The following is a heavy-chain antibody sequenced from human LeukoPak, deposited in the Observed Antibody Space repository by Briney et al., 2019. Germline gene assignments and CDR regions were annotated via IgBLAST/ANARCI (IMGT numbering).Heavy chain of an antibody. CDR3: ARERDTFSGSFWFDP. Sequence: SETLSLTCTVSGGSISSGSYYWSWIRQPAGKGLEWIGRIYTSGSTNYNPSLKSRVTISVDTSKNQFSLKLSSVTAADTAVYCCARERDTFSGSFWFDPWGQGTLVTVSS. J-gene: IGHJ5*02. V-gene: IGHV4-61*02. D-gene: IGHD1-26*01. CDR1: GGSISSGSYY. CDR2: IYTSGST.